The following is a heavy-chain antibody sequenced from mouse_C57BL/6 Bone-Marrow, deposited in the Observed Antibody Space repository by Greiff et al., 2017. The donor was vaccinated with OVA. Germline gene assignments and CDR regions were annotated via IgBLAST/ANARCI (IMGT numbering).Heavy chain of an antibody. CDR2: IHPNSGST. CDR1: GYTFTSYW. CDR3: ARRTRSYWYFDV. Sequence: QVQLQQSGAELVKPGASVKLSCKASGYTFTSYWMHWVKQRPGQGLEWIGMIHPNSGSTNYNEKFKSKATLTVDKSSSTAYMQLSSLTSEDSAVYYCARRTRSYWYFDVWGTGTTVTVSS. J-gene: IGHJ1*03. V-gene: IGHV1-64*01.